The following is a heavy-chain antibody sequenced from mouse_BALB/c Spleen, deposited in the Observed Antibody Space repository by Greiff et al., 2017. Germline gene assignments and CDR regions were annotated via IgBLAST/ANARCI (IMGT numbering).Heavy chain of an antibody. J-gene: IGHJ2*01. V-gene: IGHV1S127*01. CDR2: IDPSDSET. CDR3: ARNWDGDY. D-gene: IGHD4-1*01. CDR1: GYSFTSYW. Sequence: VQLQQSGPQLVRPGASVKISCKASGYSFTSYWMHWVKQRPGQGLEWIGMIDPSDSETRLNQKFKDKATLTVDKSSSTAYMQLSSPTSEDSAVYYCARNWDGDYWGQGTTLTVSS.